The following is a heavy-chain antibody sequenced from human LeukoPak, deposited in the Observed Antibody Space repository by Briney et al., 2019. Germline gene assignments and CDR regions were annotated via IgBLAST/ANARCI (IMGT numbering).Heavy chain of an antibody. D-gene: IGHD3-10*01. V-gene: IGHV4-59*01. CDR2: IYYSGST. CDR1: GGSISSYY. Sequence: SETLSLTCTVSGGSISSYYWSWIRQPPGKGLEWIGYIYYSGSTNYNPSLKSRVTISVDTSKNQFSLKLSSVTAADTAVYYCARAQGYYYGSGSAPDYYGMDVWGQGITVTVSS. J-gene: IGHJ6*02. CDR3: ARAQGYYYGSGSAPDYYGMDV.